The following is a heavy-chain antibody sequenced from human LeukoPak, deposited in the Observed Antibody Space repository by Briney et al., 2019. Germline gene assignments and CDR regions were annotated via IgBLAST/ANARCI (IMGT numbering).Heavy chain of an antibody. D-gene: IGHD3-3*01. Sequence: GGSLRLSCAASGFTLSSYGMHWVRQAPGKGLEWVAVISYDGSNKYYADSVKGRFTISRDNSKNTLYLQMNSLRAEDTAVYYCAKGPYDFWRVYYYYGMDVWGQGTTVTVSS. CDR1: GFTLSSYG. CDR3: AKGPYDFWRVYYYYGMDV. J-gene: IGHJ6*02. CDR2: ISYDGSNK. V-gene: IGHV3-30*18.